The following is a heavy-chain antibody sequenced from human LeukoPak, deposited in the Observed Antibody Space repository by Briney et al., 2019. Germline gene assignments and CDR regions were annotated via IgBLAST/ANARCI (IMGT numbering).Heavy chain of an antibody. CDR1: GFTFSSYG. V-gene: IGHV3-30*02. J-gene: IGHJ4*02. Sequence: GGSLRLSCAASGFTFSSYGMHWVRQVPGKGLEWVAFIRYDGSNKYYADSVKGRFTISRDNSKNTLYLQMNSLRAEDTAVYYCAKARGQWLVDFDYWGQGTLVTVSS. CDR2: IRYDGSNK. CDR3: AKARGQWLVDFDY. D-gene: IGHD6-19*01.